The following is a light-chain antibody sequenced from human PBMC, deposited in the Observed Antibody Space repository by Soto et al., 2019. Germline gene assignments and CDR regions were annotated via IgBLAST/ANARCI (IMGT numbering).Light chain of an antibody. Sequence: EIVMTQSPATLAASPGERVTLSGRASQNIRSNLVWYHQNPGQPPRLLIHGASTRATGLPARFTGSGSGTEFPLTISSLQSEDFAIYYWHKSYCWVPRFTFCGATQL. CDR1: QNIRSN. V-gene: IGKV3-15*01. CDR3: HKSYCWVPRFT. CDR2: GAS. J-gene: IGKJ4*01.